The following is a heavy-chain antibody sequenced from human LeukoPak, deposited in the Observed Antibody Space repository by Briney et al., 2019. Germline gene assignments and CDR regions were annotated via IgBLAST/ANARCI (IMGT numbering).Heavy chain of an antibody. Sequence: GGSLRLSCAASGFTFSSYSMNWVRQAPGKGLEWVSYISSSSSTIYYADSVKGRFTISRDNAKNSLYLQMNSLRAEDTAVYYCARGPYDFWSGYAFDYWGQGTLVTVSS. CDR1: GFTFSSYS. D-gene: IGHD3-3*01. CDR3: ARGPYDFWSGYAFDY. CDR2: ISSSSSTI. J-gene: IGHJ4*02. V-gene: IGHV3-48*04.